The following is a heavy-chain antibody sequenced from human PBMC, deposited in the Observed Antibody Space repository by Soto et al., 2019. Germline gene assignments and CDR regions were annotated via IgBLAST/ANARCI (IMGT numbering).Heavy chain of an antibody. D-gene: IGHD2-2*01. CDR3: AREKRYCISTSCQAYYYYGMDV. CDR2: IKQDGSEK. J-gene: IGHJ6*02. Sequence: EVQLVESGGGLVQPGGSLRLSCAASGFTFSSYWMSWVRQAPGKGLEWVANIKQDGSEKYYVDSVKGRFTISRDNAKNSLYLQMNSLRAEDTAVYYCAREKRYCISTSCQAYYYYGMDVWGQGTTVTVSS. V-gene: IGHV3-7*01. CDR1: GFTFSSYW.